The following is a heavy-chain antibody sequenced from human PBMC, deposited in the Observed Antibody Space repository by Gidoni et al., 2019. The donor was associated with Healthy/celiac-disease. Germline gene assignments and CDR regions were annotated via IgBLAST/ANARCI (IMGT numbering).Heavy chain of an antibody. CDR3: ARGYYDSSGYPRMYYFDY. CDR1: GGSISSGSYY. Sequence: QVQLQESGPGLVKPSQPLSLTCTVSGGSISSGSYYWSWIRQPAGKGLGWIGRIYTSGSTNYNPSLKSRVTMSVDTSKNQFSLKLSSVTAADTAVYYCARGYYDSSGYPRMYYFDYWGQGTLVTVSS. CDR2: IYTSGST. J-gene: IGHJ4*02. D-gene: IGHD3-22*01. V-gene: IGHV4-61*02.